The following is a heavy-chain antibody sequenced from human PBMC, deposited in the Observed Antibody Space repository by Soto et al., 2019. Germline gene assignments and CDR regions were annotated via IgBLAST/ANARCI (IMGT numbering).Heavy chain of an antibody. J-gene: IGHJ4*02. CDR2: ISGSAIGT. CDR1: GFTVSSFG. CDR3: AKELIEGGSYYGVVDH. D-gene: IGHD1-26*01. V-gene: IGHV3-23*01. Sequence: PRGSLRLSCAASGFTVSSFGMSWVRQAPGKGLEWVSGISGSAIGTSYADSVKGRFTISRDNSMNTLYLQMNSLRAEDTALYYCAKELIEGGSYYGVVDHWGQGTLVRVSS.